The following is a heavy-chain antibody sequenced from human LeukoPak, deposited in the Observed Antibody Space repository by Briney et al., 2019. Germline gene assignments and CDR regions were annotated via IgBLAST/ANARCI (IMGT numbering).Heavy chain of an antibody. V-gene: IGHV3-30*18. CDR3: AKDFSGRYSNYTFDYYYYGMDV. CDR1: GFTFSSYG. CDR2: ISYDGSNK. Sequence: GGSLRLSRAASGFTFSSYGMHWVRQAPGKGLEWVAVISYDGSNKYYADSVKGRFTISRDNSKNTLYLQMNSLRAEDTAVYYCAKDFSGRYSNYTFDYYYYGMDVWGQGTTVTVSS. D-gene: IGHD4-11*01. J-gene: IGHJ6*02.